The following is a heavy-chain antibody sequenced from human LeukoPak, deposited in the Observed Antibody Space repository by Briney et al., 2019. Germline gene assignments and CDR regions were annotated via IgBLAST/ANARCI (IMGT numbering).Heavy chain of an antibody. CDR1: GGSISSHY. Sequence: PSETLSLTCTVSGGSISSHYWSWIRQPPGKGLEWIGYIYYSGSTNYNPSLKSRVTISVDTSKNQFSLKLSSVTAADTAVYYCARASRNYDSSGLWYFDYWGQGTLVTVSS. J-gene: IGHJ4*02. CDR3: ARASRNYDSSGLWYFDY. V-gene: IGHV4-59*11. D-gene: IGHD3-22*01. CDR2: IYYSGST.